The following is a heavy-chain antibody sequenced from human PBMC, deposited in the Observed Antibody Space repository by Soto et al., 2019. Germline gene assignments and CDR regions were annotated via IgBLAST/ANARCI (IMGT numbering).Heavy chain of an antibody. CDR1: GYSFTSYW. Sequence: GESLKISCKGSGYSFTSYWIGWVRQMPGKDLEWMGIIYPGDSDTRYSPSFQGQVTISADKSISTAYLQWSSLKASDTAMYYCARFLAYCGGDCYSGRGYFDYWGQGTLVTVSS. J-gene: IGHJ4*02. V-gene: IGHV5-51*01. CDR2: IYPGDSDT. D-gene: IGHD2-21*02. CDR3: ARFLAYCGGDCYSGRGYFDY.